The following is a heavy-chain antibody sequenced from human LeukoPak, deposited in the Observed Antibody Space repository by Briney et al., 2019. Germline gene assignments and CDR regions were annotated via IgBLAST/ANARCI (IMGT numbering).Heavy chain of an antibody. J-gene: IGHJ4*02. V-gene: IGHV3-23*01. CDR1: GFTFSSYA. Sequence: GGSLRLSCAASGFTFSSYAMTWVRQAPGKGLEWVSAISRSGGDTEYADSVKGQFTISRDNSKNTLYMQMNSLRAEDTAVYYCARDHQGFGESIDYWGQGTLVTVSS. D-gene: IGHD3-10*01. CDR2: ISRSGGDT. CDR3: ARDHQGFGESIDY.